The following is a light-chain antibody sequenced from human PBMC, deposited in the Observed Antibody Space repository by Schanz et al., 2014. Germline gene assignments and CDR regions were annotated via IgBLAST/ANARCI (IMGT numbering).Light chain of an antibody. CDR3: TSYTSSRTWV. Sequence: QSALTQPASVSGSPGQSITISCTGTSSDVGGYNYVSWYQQHPGKAPKLMIYDVSNRPSGVSNRFSGSKSGNTASLTISGLQAEDEADYYCTSYTSSRTWVFGGGIKLTVL. CDR1: SSDVGGYNY. CDR2: DVS. V-gene: IGLV2-14*01. J-gene: IGLJ3*02.